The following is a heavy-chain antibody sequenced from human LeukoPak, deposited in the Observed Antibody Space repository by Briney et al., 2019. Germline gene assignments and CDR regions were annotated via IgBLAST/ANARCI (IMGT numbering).Heavy chain of an antibody. D-gene: IGHD6-13*01. J-gene: IGHJ4*02. CDR3: ATLGFSSGTDY. CDR2: IYTSGST. V-gene: IGHV4-61*02. Sequence: PSETLSLTCTVSGDSISGGSYYWTWIRQPAGKGLEWIGRIYTSGSTNYNPSLKSRVTISIDTSKNQFPLKLRSVTAAHTAVYYCATLGFSSGTDYWGLGTRVTVSS. CDR1: GDSISGGSYY.